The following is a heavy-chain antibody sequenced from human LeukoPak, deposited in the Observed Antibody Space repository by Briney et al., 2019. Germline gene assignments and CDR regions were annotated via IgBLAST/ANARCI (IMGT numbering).Heavy chain of an antibody. CDR1: GGSISSYY. V-gene: IGHV4-59*01. CDR3: ARQSIAAANSEIDY. D-gene: IGHD6-13*01. J-gene: IGHJ4*02. Sequence: SETLSLTCTVSGGSISSYYWSWIRQPPGKGLEWIGYIYYSGSTNYNPSLKSRVTISVDTSKNQFSLKLSSVTAADTAVYYCARQSIAAANSEIDYWGQGTLVTVSS. CDR2: IYYSGST.